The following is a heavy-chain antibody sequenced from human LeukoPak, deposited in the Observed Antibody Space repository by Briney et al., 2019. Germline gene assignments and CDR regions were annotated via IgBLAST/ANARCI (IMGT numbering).Heavy chain of an antibody. CDR3: AREFIAAAGYYYYYMDV. CDR2: IYTSGST. D-gene: IGHD6-13*01. V-gene: IGHV4-4*07. CDR1: GGSFSGYY. J-gene: IGHJ6*03. Sequence: SETLSLTCAVYGGSFSGYYWSWIRQPAGKGLEWIGRIYTSGSTNCNPSLKSRVTISVDKSKNQFSLKLSSVTAADTAVYYCAREFIAAAGYYYYYMDVWGKGTTVTVSS.